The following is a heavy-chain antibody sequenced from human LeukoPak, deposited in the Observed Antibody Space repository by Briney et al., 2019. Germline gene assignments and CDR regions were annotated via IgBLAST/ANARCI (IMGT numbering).Heavy chain of an antibody. CDR3: ARDPKAKAVLDY. V-gene: IGHV3-30-3*01. J-gene: IGHJ4*01. Sequence: PGGSLRLSCAASGFTFNSCAMHWVRQAPGRGLEWVAVISYGGGNKYYADSVKGRFTISRDNSKNTLYLQMNSLRADDTAVYYCARDPKAKAVLDYWGQGTLVTVSS. CDR2: ISYGGGNK. D-gene: IGHD1-26*01. CDR1: GFTFNSCA.